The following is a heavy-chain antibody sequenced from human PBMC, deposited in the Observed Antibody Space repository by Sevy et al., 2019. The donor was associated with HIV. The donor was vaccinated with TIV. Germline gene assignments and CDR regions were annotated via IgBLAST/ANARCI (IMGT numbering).Heavy chain of an antibody. Sequence: ASVKVSCKASGYTFSDSGYYVHWVRQAPGQGLEWMGWINPKSAATNYAQKFQGRVTMTRDTSVSTANMELSSLTSDDTAVYYCARESYDFWTGPVDYDYGMDVWGQGTTVTVSS. CDR2: INPKSAAT. J-gene: IGHJ6*02. CDR3: ARESYDFWTGPVDYDYGMDV. D-gene: IGHD3-3*01. CDR1: GYTFSDSGYY. V-gene: IGHV1-2*02.